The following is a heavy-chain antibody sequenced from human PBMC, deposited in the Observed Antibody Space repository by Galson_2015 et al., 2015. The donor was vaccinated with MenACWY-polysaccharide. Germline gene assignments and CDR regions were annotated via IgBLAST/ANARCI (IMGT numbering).Heavy chain of an antibody. Sequence: TLSLTCPVSGDSITSGGYFWSWIRQHPGKGLEWIASISFDGGTYYNPSLKSRVTMSLDTPKNQFSLQLNSVTAADTAVYYCARGGRAVSNRNWFDPWGQGTLVTVSS. V-gene: IGHV4-31*03. D-gene: IGHD3-16*01. CDR3: ARGGRAVSNRNWFDP. J-gene: IGHJ5*02. CDR2: ISFDGGT. CDR1: GDSITSGGYF.